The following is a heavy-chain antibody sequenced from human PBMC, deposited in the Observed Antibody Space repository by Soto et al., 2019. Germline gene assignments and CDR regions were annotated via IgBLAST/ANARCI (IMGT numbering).Heavy chain of an antibody. CDR3: ARDSSWTGYSAQFDY. D-gene: IGHD3-9*01. CDR2: INSDGRST. Sequence: EVQLVESGGGPVQPGGSLRLSCAASGFTFSSHWMHWVRHAPGKGLVWVSRINSDGRSTTNADSVKGRFTISRDNARNTLYLQMNSLRAEDTAVYYCARDSSWTGYSAQFDYWGQGTLVTVSS. CDR1: GFTFSSHW. V-gene: IGHV3-74*01. J-gene: IGHJ4*02.